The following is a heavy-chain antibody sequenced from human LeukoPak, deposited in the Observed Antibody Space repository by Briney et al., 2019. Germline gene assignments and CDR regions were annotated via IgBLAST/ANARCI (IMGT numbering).Heavy chain of an antibody. CDR1: GFMFSNYA. D-gene: IGHD3-22*01. V-gene: IGHV3-23*01. J-gene: IGHJ4*02. CDR3: AKDGFDYYDSSGYYYFDY. Sequence: GGSLRLSCAASGFMFSNYAMSWVRQAPGKGLEWVSGISTRGGGIYYADSVKGRFTISRDNSKNTLYLQMKSLRAEDTAVYYCAKDGFDYYDSSGYYYFDYWGQGTLVTVSS. CDR2: ISTRGGGI.